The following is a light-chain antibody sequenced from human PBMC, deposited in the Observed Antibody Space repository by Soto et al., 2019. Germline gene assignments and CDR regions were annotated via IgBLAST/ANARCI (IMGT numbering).Light chain of an antibody. J-gene: IGKJ2*01. CDR1: QSISNS. Sequence: EIVMTQSPASLSVSPGETATLSCRASQSISNSLAWYQQKPGQAPSLLIYGASTRATGIPARFSGSGSGTEFTLTISSLQSEDSALYYCQQYNNWPPRTFGQATKLEIK. CDR2: GAS. CDR3: QQYNNWPPRT. V-gene: IGKV3-15*01.